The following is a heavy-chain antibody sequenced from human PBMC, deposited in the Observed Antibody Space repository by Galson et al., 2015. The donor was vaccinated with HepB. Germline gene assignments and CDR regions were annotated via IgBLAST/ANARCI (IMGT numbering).Heavy chain of an antibody. CDR2: IKQDGSSK. V-gene: IGHV3-7*03. J-gene: IGHJ4*02. Sequence: SLRLSCAASGFTFSSYWMTWVRQAPGKGLEWVANIKQDGSSKYYLDSVKGRFTISRDNAENSLYLQMNSLRAEDTAVYYCVRDICGAACGGTFDYWGQGILVTVSP. D-gene: IGHD2-21*02. CDR3: VRDICGAACGGTFDY. CDR1: GFTFSSYW.